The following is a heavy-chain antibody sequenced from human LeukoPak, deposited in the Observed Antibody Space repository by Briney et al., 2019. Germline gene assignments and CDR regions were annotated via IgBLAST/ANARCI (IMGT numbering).Heavy chain of an antibody. J-gene: IGHJ3*02. D-gene: IGHD1-26*01. Sequence: ASVKVSCKVSGYTFTDYYMHWVQQAPGKGLEWTGLVDPEDGETIYAEKFQGRVTITADTSTDTAYMELSSLRSEDTAVYYCADVGYSGSSGAFGIWGQGTMVTVSS. CDR3: ADVGYSGSSGAFGI. V-gene: IGHV1-69-2*01. CDR1: GYTFTDYY. CDR2: VDPEDGET.